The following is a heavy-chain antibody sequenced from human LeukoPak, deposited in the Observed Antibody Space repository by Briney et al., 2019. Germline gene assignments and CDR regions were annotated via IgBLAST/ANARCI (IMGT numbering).Heavy chain of an antibody. CDR3: ARFEAARLDY. CDR2: INPSGGST. V-gene: IGHV1-46*01. Sequence: ASVKVSCKASGYTFTSYYMHWVRQAPGQGLEWMGIINPSGGSTSYAQKFQGRVTMTRDTSISTAYMELSRLRSDDTAVYYCARFEAARLDYWGQGTLVTVSS. CDR1: GYTFTSYY. D-gene: IGHD6-6*01. J-gene: IGHJ4*02.